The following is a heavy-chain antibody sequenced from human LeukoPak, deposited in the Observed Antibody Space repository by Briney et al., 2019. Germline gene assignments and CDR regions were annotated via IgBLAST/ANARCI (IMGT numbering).Heavy chain of an antibody. D-gene: IGHD3-10*01. V-gene: IGHV4-61*01. J-gene: IGHJ6*03. CDR3: ARADYGSGSYRTYYYMDV. CDR2: IYYSGST. Sequence: PSETLSLTCTVSGGSISSSSYYWSWIRQPPGKGLEWIGYIYYSGSTNYNPSLKSRVTISVDTSKNQFSLKLSSVTAADTAVYYCARADYGSGSYRTYYYMDVWGKGTTVTVSS. CDR1: GGSISSSSYY.